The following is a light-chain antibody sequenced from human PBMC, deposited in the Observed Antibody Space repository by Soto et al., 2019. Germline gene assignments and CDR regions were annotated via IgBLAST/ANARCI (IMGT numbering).Light chain of an antibody. J-gene: IGKJ4*01. CDR3: QQRSNWPPLT. V-gene: IGKV3D-20*02. CDR1: QSVSSSY. Sequence: EIVLTQSPGTLSLSPGERATLSFRASQSVSSSYLAWYQQKPGQAPRLLIYGASSRAIGIPDRFSGSGSGTDFTLTISRLEPEDFAVYYCQQRSNWPPLTFGGGTKVEIK. CDR2: GAS.